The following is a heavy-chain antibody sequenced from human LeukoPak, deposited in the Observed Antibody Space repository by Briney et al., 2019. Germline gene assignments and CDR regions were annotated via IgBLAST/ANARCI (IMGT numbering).Heavy chain of an antibody. V-gene: IGHV3-23*01. CDR1: GFTFSSCG. CDR2: ISGSGGNT. Sequence: GGSLRLSCSASGFTFSSCGMSWVRQAPGEGLEWVSTISGSGGNTYYADSVKGRFTISRDNSKNTLYLQVNSLRAEDTAVYYCAKVSVAGHLYYFDYWGQGTLVTVSS. CDR3: AKVSVAGHLYYFDY. D-gene: IGHD6-19*01. J-gene: IGHJ4*02.